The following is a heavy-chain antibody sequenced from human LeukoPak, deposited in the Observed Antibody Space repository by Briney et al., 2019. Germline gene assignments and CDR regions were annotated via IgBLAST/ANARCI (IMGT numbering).Heavy chain of an antibody. CDR1: GFTFSSYA. D-gene: IGHD3-10*01. J-gene: IGHJ4*02. Sequence: PGGSLRLSCAASGFTFSSYAMHWVRQAPGKGLEWVAVISYDGSNKYYADSVKGRFTISRDNSKNTLYLQMNSLRAEDTAVYYCARALTMVGCHDYWGQGTLVTVSS. V-gene: IGHV3-30*04. CDR2: ISYDGSNK. CDR3: ARALTMVGCHDY.